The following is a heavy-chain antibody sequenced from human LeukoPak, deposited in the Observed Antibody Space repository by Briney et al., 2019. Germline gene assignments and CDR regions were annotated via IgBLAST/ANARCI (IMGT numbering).Heavy chain of an antibody. CDR3: ARDPGEDYDFWSGYYRSYLDY. D-gene: IGHD3-3*01. Sequence: GGSLRLSCAASGFTFSSYSVNWVRQAPGKGLEWVSSISSSSSYIYYADSVKGRFTISRDNAKNSLYLQMNSLRAEDTAVYYCARDPGEDYDFWSGYYRSYLDYWGQGTLVTVSS. CDR2: ISSSSSYI. CDR1: GFTFSSYS. V-gene: IGHV3-21*01. J-gene: IGHJ4*02.